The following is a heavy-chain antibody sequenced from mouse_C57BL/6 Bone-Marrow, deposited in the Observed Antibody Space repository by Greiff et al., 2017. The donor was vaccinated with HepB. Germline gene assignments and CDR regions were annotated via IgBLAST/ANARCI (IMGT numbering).Heavy chain of an antibody. J-gene: IGHJ4*01. CDR3: ARKGKSSFSMDY. V-gene: IGHV1-64*01. CDR2: IHPNSGST. CDR1: GYTFTSYW. Sequence: QVQLQQPGAELVKPGASVKLSCKASGYTFTSYWMHWVKQRPGQGLEWIGMIHPNSGSTNYNEKFKSKATLTVDKSSSTAYMQLSSLTSEDSAVYYCARKGKSSFSMDYWGQGTSVTVSS. D-gene: IGHD1-1*01.